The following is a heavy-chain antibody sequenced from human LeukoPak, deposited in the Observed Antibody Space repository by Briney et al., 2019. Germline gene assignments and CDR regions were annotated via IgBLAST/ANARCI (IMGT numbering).Heavy chain of an antibody. CDR3: ARVDGSEKTMDY. CDR2: IIPIFGTA. Sequence: GPSVKFFCEASGGTFSSYAISWVRQASGQGLESIRVIIPIFGTANYAQKFRGRVTIPADKPTSTAYMGLSSLRSEDTAVYYCARVDGSEKTMDYWGEGTLVTVSS. D-gene: IGHD3-10*01. V-gene: IGHV1-69*06. CDR1: GGTFSSYA. J-gene: IGHJ4*02.